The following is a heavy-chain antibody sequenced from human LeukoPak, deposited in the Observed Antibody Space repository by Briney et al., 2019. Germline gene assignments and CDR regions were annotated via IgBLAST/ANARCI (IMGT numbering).Heavy chain of an antibody. Sequence: GGSLRLSCAASGFTFSSYGMHWVRQAPGKGLEWVAVISYDGSNKYYADSVKGRFTISRDNSKSTLYLQMNSLRVEDTAVYYCARDGTVTAGPFGPWGQGTLVTVSS. V-gene: IGHV3-30*03. CDR1: GFTFSSYG. D-gene: IGHD4-11*01. J-gene: IGHJ5*02. CDR3: ARDGTVTAGPFGP. CDR2: ISYDGSNK.